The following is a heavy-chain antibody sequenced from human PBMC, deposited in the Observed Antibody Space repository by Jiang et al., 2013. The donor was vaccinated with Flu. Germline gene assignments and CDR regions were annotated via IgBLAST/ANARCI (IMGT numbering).Heavy chain of an antibody. CDR3: AKKGNTAKGYFDY. V-gene: IGHV3-30*02. CDR1: GFNFSNYG. J-gene: IGHJ4*02. D-gene: IGHD5-18*01. CDR2: IRDDGKNK. Sequence: GVVQSGGSLRLSCEASGFNFSNYGMYWVRQAPGKGLEWVAFIRDDGKNKYFEDSVKGRFTISRDNSKNTLFLQMNSLRTEDTATYYCAKKGNTAKGYFDYWGQGTLVIVSS.